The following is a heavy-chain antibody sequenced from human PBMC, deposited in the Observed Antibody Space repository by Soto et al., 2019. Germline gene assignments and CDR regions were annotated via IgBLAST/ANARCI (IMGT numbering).Heavy chain of an antibody. Sequence: QVQLVQSGAEVKKPAASVKVSCKASGYSFTDYHIHWVRQDPGQGLEWLGLINPNRGGTSTAQKFQGWVTITTETSISTASTELTRLTSADTAIYYCARGDCTDCSNGVCAFFSSDDMDVWGQGTTVPASS. J-gene: IGHJ6*02. CDR1: GYSFTDYH. CDR3: ARGDCTDCSNGVCAFFSSDDMDV. CDR2: INPNRGGT. V-gene: IGHV1-2*04. D-gene: IGHD2-8*01.